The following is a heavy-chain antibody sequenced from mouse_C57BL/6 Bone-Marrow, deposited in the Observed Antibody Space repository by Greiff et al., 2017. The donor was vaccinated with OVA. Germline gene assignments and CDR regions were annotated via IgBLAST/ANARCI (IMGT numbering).Heavy chain of an antibody. CDR2: IDPSDSYT. CDR1: GYTFTSYW. D-gene: IGHD2-1*01. CDR3: ARHYGNYVPYY. J-gene: IGHJ2*01. Sequence: VQLQQPGAELVKPGASVKLSCRASGYTFTSYWMQWVKQRPGQGLEWIGEIDPSDSYTNYNQKFKGKATLTVDTSSSTAYMQLSSLTSEDSAVYYCARHYGNYVPYYWGQGTTLTVSS. V-gene: IGHV1-50*01.